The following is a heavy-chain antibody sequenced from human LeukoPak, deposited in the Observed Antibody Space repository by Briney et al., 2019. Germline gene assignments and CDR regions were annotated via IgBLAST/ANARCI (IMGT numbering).Heavy chain of an antibody. V-gene: IGHV3-23*01. CDR2: ISGSGGST. CDR3: AKEDCTNGVCYPLFFDY. Sequence: GGSLRLSCAASGFTFSSYAMSWVRQAPGKGLEWVSAISGSGGSTYYADSVKGRFTISRDNSKNTLYLQMNSLRAEDTAVYYCAKEDCTNGVCYPLFFDYWGQGTLVTVSS. D-gene: IGHD2-8*01. J-gene: IGHJ4*02. CDR1: GFTFSSYA.